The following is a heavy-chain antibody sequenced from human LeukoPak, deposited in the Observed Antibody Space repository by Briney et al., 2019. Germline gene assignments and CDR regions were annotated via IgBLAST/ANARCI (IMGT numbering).Heavy chain of an antibody. Sequence: GESLKISCKGSGYNFTSYWIGWVRQMPGKGLEWMGIIYPGDSDTRYSPSLQGQVTMSADKSISTAYLQWSSLKPSDTAMYYCARRGSGSYYRDFFDYWGQGTLATVSS. CDR3: ARRGSGSYYRDFFDY. D-gene: IGHD3-10*01. J-gene: IGHJ4*02. CDR2: IYPGDSDT. CDR1: GYNFTSYW. V-gene: IGHV5-51*01.